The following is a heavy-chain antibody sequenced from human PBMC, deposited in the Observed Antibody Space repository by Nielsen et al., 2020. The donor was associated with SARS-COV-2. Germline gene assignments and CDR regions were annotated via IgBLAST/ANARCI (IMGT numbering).Heavy chain of an antibody. V-gene: IGHV3-21*01. Sequence: GESLKISCAASGFIFTTYTMNWVRQAPGKGLEWVSSISSRSSNTYYADSVKGRFTISRDNAKSSLFLQMNSLRAEDTAVYYCARVEGSSWYRGYYYYGMDVWGQGTTVTVSS. CDR1: GFIFTTYT. D-gene: IGHD6-13*01. CDR2: ISSRSSNT. CDR3: ARVEGSSWYRGYYYYGMDV. J-gene: IGHJ6*02.